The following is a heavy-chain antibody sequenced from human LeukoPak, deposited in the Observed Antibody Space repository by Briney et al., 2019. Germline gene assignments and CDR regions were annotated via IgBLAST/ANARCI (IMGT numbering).Heavy chain of an antibody. D-gene: IGHD3-22*01. J-gene: IGHJ4*02. CDR2: INPNSGGT. V-gene: IGHV1-2*02. CDR3: ARGEGITMIRIDY. CDR1: GYTFTGYY. Sequence: ASVKVSCKASGYTFTGYYMHWVRQAPGQGLEWMGWINPNSGGTNYAQKFQGRVTMTRGTSISTAYMELSRLRSDDTAVYYCARGEGITMIRIDYWGQGTLVTVSS.